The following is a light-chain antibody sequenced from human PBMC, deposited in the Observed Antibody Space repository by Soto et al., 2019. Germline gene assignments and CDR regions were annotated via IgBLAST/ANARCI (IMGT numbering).Light chain of an antibody. CDR3: QQYNSYRT. CDR1: QSISSW. J-gene: IGKJ1*01. CDR2: KAS. Sequence: DIQMTQSPSTLSASVGDRVTITCRASQSISSWLAWYQQKPVKAPKLLIYKASTLESGVPSRFSGSGSGTEFTLTISSLQPDDFATYYCQQYNSYRTFGQGTKVDIK. V-gene: IGKV1-5*03.